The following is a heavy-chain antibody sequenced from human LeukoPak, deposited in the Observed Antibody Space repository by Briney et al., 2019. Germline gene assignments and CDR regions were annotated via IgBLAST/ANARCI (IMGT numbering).Heavy chain of an antibody. J-gene: IGHJ6*02. Sequence: GASVKVSCKASGYTFTSYGISWVRQAPGQGLEWMGWISAYNGNTNYAQKLQGRVTMTTDTSTSTAYMGLRSLRSDDTAVYYCARESGSSGWIPVLRSSPYYYYGMDAWGQGTTVTVSS. V-gene: IGHV1-18*01. D-gene: IGHD6-19*01. CDR2: ISAYNGNT. CDR1: GYTFTSYG. CDR3: ARESGSSGWIPVLRSSPYYYYGMDA.